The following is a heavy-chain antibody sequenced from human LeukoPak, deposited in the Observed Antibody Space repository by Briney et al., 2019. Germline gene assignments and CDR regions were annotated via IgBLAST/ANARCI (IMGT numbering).Heavy chain of an antibody. J-gene: IGHJ5*02. D-gene: IGHD1-26*01. CDR1: GFTFSSYA. CDR3: AKPLGGSYLFDR. V-gene: IGHV3-23*05. CDR2: IEVGGAIT. Sequence: GGSLRLSCAASGFTFSSYAMTWVRRAPGKGLEWVSTIEVGGAITHYAASVKGRFTTSRDTSRKILYLQMDSLRPEDTAVYYCAKPLGGSYLFDRWGQGTLVTVSS.